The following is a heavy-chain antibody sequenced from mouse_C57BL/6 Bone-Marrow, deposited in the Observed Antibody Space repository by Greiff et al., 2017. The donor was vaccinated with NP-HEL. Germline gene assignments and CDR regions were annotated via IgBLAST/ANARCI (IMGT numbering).Heavy chain of an antibody. CDR3: ARRDYGKVYWYFDV. CDR2: IYPGSGNT. J-gene: IGHJ1*03. CDR1: GYTFTDYY. Sequence: VQLQQSGAELVRPGASVKLSCKASGYTFTDYYINWVKQRPGQGLEWIARIYPGSGNTYYNEKFKGKATLTAEKSSSTASMQLSSLTSEDSAVYFCARRDYGKVYWYFDVWGTGTTVTVSS. D-gene: IGHD1-1*01. V-gene: IGHV1-76*01.